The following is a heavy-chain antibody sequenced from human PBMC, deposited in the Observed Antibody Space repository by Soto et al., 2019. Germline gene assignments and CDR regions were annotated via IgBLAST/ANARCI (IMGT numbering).Heavy chain of an antibody. CDR3: ARLGSIAADDFDY. CDR1: GGSISSGGYS. Sequence: SETLSLTCAVSGGSISSGGYSWSWIRQPPGKGLEWIGYIYHSGSIYYNPSLKSRVTISVDRSKNQFPLKLSSVTAADTALYYCARLGSIAADDFDYWGQRTLVTVSS. V-gene: IGHV4-30-2*01. CDR2: IYHSGSI. J-gene: IGHJ4*02. D-gene: IGHD6-25*01.